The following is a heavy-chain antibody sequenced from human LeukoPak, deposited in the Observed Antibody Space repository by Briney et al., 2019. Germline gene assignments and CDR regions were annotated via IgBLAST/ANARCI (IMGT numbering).Heavy chain of an antibody. CDR2: IFYSGST. D-gene: IGHD3-10*01. J-gene: IGHJ4*02. CDR1: GYSISSSSYS. Sequence: SETLSLTCTVSGYSISSSSYSWGWIRQPPGKGLEWLGSIFYSGSTYYNPSLKSRVTISVDTSKNQFSLKMSFVTAADTAVYYCARQPYYYGSGRNFDYWGQGTLVTVSS. CDR3: ARQPYYYGSGRNFDY. V-gene: IGHV4-39*01.